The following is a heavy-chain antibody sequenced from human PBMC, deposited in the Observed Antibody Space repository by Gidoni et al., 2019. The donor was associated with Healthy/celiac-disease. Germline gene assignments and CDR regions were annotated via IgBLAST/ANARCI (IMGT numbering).Heavy chain of an antibody. D-gene: IGHD6-13*01. CDR1: GYSISSGYY. Sequence: QVQLQESGPGLVKPSETLSLTCTVSGYSISSGYYWGWIRQPPGKGLEWIGSIYNSGSTYYNPSLKSRVTISVDTSKNQFSLKLSSVTAADTAVYYCASLGRGYSSRTKKNNDYWGQGTLVTVSS. CDR2: IYNSGST. CDR3: ASLGRGYSSRTKKNNDY. J-gene: IGHJ4*02. V-gene: IGHV4-38-2*02.